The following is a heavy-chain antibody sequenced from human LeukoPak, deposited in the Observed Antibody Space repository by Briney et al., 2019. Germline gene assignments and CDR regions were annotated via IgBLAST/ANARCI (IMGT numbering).Heavy chain of an antibody. CDR3: AKGVFGVVKRSRYYGMDV. J-gene: IGHJ6*02. CDR2: ISGSGGST. D-gene: IGHD3-3*01. CDR1: GFIFGGYA. V-gene: IGHV3-23*01. Sequence: GGSLRLSCAASGFIFGGYAMHWVRQAPGKGLEWVSAISGSGGSTYYADSVKGRFTISRDNSKNTLYLQMNSLRAEDTAVYYCAKGVFGVVKRSRYYGMDVWGQGTTVTVSS.